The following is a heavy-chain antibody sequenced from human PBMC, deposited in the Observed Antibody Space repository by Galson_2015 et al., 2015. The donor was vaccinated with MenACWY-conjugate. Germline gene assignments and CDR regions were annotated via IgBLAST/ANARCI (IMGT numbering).Heavy chain of an antibody. CDR3: ATGGGDYFGPIGGLFDY. J-gene: IGHJ4*02. V-gene: IGHV3-23*01. CDR1: RFMFSSYA. CDR2: ISGSGDST. Sequence: SLRLSCAASRFMFSSYAMSWVRQAPGKGLEWVSTISGSGDSTYYADSVKGRSTISRDHSKNTLYLHMNSLRAEDTAVCYCATGGGDYFGPIGGLFDYWGQGTLVPVSS. D-gene: IGHD3-16*01.